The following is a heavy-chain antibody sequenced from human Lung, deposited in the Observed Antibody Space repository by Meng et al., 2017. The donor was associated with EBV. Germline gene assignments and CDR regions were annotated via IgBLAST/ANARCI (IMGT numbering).Heavy chain of an antibody. CDR3: ARASYGSGSPLGESWFDP. D-gene: IGHD3-10*01. V-gene: IGHV4-31*03. CDR2: IHSSGST. J-gene: IGHJ5*02. CDR1: GGSISSGGYY. Sequence: GPLQESGPGLVKPSQPLSLTCTVSGGSISSGGYYWSWIRQHPGKGLEWIGYIHSSGSTYYNPSLRSRLTISVDTSKNQFSLKLSSVTAADTAVYYCARASYGSGSPLGESWFDPWGQGTLVTVSS.